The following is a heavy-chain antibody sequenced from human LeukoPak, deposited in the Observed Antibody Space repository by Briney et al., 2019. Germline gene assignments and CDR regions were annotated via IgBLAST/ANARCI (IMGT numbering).Heavy chain of an antibody. Sequence: SETLSLTCTVSGGSISSYYWSWIRQPAGKGLEWIGRIHTTGCTNYNPSLRSRVTMSVDTSKNQFSLKLSSVTAADTAVYYCARLEYCSGGSCYGDYWGQGIVVTVSS. CDR3: ARLEYCSGGSCYGDY. V-gene: IGHV4-4*07. CDR2: IHTTGCT. J-gene: IGHJ4*02. D-gene: IGHD2-15*01. CDR1: GGSISSYY.